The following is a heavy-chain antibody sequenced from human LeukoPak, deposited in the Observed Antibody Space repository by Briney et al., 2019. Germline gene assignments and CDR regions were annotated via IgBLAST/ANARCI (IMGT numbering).Heavy chain of an antibody. CDR1: GFTFSSYV. CDR2: ISGSGGST. Sequence: GGSLRLSCVASGFTFSSYVMSWVRQAPGKGLEWVSAISGSGGSTYYADSVKGRFTISRDNSKNTLYLQMNSLRAEDTAIDYCARRIAAAGTSDFFDYWGQGTLVTVSS. J-gene: IGHJ4*02. V-gene: IGHV3-23*01. D-gene: IGHD6-13*01. CDR3: ARRIAAAGTSDFFDY.